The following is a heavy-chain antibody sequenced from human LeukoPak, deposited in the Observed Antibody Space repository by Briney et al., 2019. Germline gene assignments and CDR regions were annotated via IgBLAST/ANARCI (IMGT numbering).Heavy chain of an antibody. D-gene: IGHD3-10*01. V-gene: IGHV3-23*01. J-gene: IGHJ4*02. CDR3: AKGSPFLWFGELSGCYFDY. CDR2: ISGSGGST. Sequence: LGGSLRLSCAASGFTFSSYAMSWVRQAPGKGLEWVSAISGSGGSTYYADSVKGRFTISRDNSKNTLYLQMNSLRAEDTAVYYCAKGSPFLWFGELSGCYFDYWGQGTLVTVSS. CDR1: GFTFSSYA.